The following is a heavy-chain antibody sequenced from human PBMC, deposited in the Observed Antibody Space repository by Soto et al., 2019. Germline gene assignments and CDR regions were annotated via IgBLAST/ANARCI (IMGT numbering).Heavy chain of an antibody. J-gene: IGHJ5*02. CDR3: AKDSSVTAAGSGGWFDP. V-gene: IGHV3-30*18. Sequence: QAQLVQSGGGVVQPGRSLRLSCAASGFDFNTYGLHWVRQAPGKGLEWVAGISFDGGNQYYADSVKGRFTISRDKSNNTLYPRMNSLGAEDTATYYCAKDSSVTAAGSGGWFDPWGQGTLVIVSS. CDR2: ISFDGGNQ. CDR1: GFDFNTYG. D-gene: IGHD6-13*01.